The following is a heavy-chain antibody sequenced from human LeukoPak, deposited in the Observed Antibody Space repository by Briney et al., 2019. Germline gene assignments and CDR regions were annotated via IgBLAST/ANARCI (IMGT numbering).Heavy chain of an antibody. CDR1: GFTFSSYG. V-gene: IGHV3-33*03. CDR2: IWYDGSNK. Sequence: GGSLRLSCEASGFTFSSYGMHWVRQAPGKGLEWVAVIWYDGSNKYYADSVKGRFTVSRDNAKNTLYLQVNNLRAEDTAVYYCARGPNSNWSGLDFWGQGTLLTVSS. D-gene: IGHD6-6*01. CDR3: ARGPNSNWSGLDF. J-gene: IGHJ4*02.